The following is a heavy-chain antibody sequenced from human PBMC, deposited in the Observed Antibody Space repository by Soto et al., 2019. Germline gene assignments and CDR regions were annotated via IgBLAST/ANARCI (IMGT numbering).Heavy chain of an antibody. CDR3: AATPYYYDRSGSEVEYYFDY. CDR1: GGSFSNYA. CDR2: IIPIFGTT. V-gene: IGHV1-69*01. J-gene: IGHJ4*02. D-gene: IGHD3-22*01. Sequence: QVQLVQSGAEVKKPGSSVKVSCKASGGSFSNYAINWVRQAPGQGLEWMGGIIPIFGTTNHAQKFQARITGTGDEFTRPAYMGLSRLRSEDTAVYYCAATPYYYDRSGSEVEYYFDYWGQGTLVTVSS.